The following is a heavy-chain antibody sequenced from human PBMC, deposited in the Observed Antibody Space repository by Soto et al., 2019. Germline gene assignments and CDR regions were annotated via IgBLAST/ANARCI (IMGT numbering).Heavy chain of an antibody. CDR1: GGSISSYY. Sequence: PSETLSLTCTVSGGSISSYYWSWIRQPPGKGLEWIGYIYYSGSTNYNPSLKSRVTISVDTSKNQFSLKLSSVTAADTAVYYCARCPYYYDSSGYHGVFDYWGQGTLVTVS. J-gene: IGHJ4*02. V-gene: IGHV4-59*01. D-gene: IGHD3-22*01. CDR3: ARCPYYYDSSGYHGVFDY. CDR2: IYYSGST.